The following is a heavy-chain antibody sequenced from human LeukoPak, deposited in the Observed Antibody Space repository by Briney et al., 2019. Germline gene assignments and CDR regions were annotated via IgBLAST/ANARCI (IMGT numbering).Heavy chain of an antibody. CDR2: IYYSGST. Sequence: SETLSLTCTVSGGSISSHYWSWIRQPPGKGLGWIGYIYYSGSTNYNPSLKSRVTISVDTSKNQFSLKLSSVTAADTAVYYCARDYAVDHAFDIWGQGTMVTVSS. D-gene: IGHD3-16*01. V-gene: IGHV4-59*11. CDR1: GGSISSHY. CDR3: ARDYAVDHAFDI. J-gene: IGHJ3*02.